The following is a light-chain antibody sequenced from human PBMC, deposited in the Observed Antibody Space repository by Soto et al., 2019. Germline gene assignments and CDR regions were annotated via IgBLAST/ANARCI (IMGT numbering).Light chain of an antibody. Sequence: DVVLTQSALSLPVTLGQPSSISCGSSQSLVYSDGNTYLACYQQKPGQAPRLLIXNPSNRTTGIPDRFSGSGSGTDFTLTIDRLEPADFAVYFCQQYSSSQGWTFGQGTKLDIK. CDR3: QQYSSSQGWT. CDR2: NPS. CDR1: QSLVYSDGNTY. J-gene: IGKJ1*01. V-gene: IGKV2-30*01.